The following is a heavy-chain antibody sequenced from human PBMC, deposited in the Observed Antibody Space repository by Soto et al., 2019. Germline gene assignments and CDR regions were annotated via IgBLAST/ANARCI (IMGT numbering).Heavy chain of an antibody. J-gene: IGHJ4*02. D-gene: IGHD3-10*01. Sequence: EAQLLESGGDLVQPGGSLRLSCAASGFTFNNYAMTWVRQAPEKGLEWVSAISGGGDTTSYADSVKGRFTVSRDGSKNTLYLQMSSLTAEDTALYYCAKGRGGSGSLTPPVDFWGQGTLVTVSS. CDR1: GFTFNNYA. CDR3: AKGRGGSGSLTPPVDF. CDR2: ISGGGDTT. V-gene: IGHV3-23*01.